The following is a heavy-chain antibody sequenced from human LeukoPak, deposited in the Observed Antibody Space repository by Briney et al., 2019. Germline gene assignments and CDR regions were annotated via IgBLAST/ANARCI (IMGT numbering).Heavy chain of an antibody. CDR3: AKSRTAASGTGAFDI. Sequence: GGSLRLSCAASGFTFSSYAMSWVRQGPGKGLEWVSGFSASDGSTQYADSGKGRFTISRDNSKNTLFLHMNSLRGDDTAVYYCAKSRTAASGTGAFDIWGQGTMVTVSS. CDR1: GFTFSSYA. D-gene: IGHD6-13*01. J-gene: IGHJ3*02. CDR2: FSASDGST. V-gene: IGHV3-23*01.